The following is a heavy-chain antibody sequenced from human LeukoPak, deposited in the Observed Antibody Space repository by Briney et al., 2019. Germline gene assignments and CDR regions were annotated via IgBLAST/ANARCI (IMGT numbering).Heavy chain of an antibody. Sequence: ASVKVSCKASGGTFTSYAISWVRHAPGQGRGWMGRIIPILGTPNYAQKYQGRVTITTDESTSTAYMELSSLRSEDTAVYYCARDTYDFWSGYLGWFDPWGQGTLVTVSS. CDR3: ARDTYDFWSGYLGWFDP. J-gene: IGHJ5*02. CDR2: IIPILGTP. D-gene: IGHD3-3*01. CDR1: GGTFTSYA. V-gene: IGHV1-69*05.